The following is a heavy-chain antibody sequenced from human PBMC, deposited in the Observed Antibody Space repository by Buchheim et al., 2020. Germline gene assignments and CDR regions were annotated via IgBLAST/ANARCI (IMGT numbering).Heavy chain of an antibody. CDR3: AFSLWFVFDY. D-gene: IGHD3-10*01. CDR2: IKQDGSEK. CDR1: GFTFTTYY. Sequence: EVQLVESGGGLVQPGGSLRLSCVASGFTFTTYYMSWVRQAPGKGLEWVANIKQDGSEKYYVDSVKGRFTISRDNAKNSLYLQMNSLRAEDTAVYYCAFSLWFVFDYWGQGTL. J-gene: IGHJ4*02. V-gene: IGHV3-7*01.